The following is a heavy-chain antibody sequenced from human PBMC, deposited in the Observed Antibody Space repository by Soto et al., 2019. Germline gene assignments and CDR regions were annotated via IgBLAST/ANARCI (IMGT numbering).Heavy chain of an antibody. J-gene: IGHJ4*02. CDR3: ARGTIAVARNYFDY. CDR1: GYTFTSYA. V-gene: IGHV1-3*01. Sequence: ASVKVSCKASGYTFTSYAMHWVRQAPGQRLEWMGWINAGNGNTKYSQKFQGRVTMTKDTSTSTAYMELSSLRSEDTAVYYCARGTIAVARNYFDYWGQGTLVTVSS. D-gene: IGHD6-19*01. CDR2: INAGNGNT.